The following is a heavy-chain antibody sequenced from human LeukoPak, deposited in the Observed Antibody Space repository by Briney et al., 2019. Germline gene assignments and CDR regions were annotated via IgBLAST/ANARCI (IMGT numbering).Heavy chain of an antibody. J-gene: IGHJ4*02. CDR2: IKQDGSEK. CDR1: GFTFSSYW. V-gene: IGHV3-7*01. D-gene: IGHD3-3*01. CDR3: ARANLLEPIDY. Sequence: GGSLRLSCAASGFTFSSYWMSWVRQAPGKGLEWVANIKQDGSEKYYVDSVKGRFTISRGNAKNSLYLQMNSLRAEDTAVYYCARANLLEPIDYWGQGTLVTVSS.